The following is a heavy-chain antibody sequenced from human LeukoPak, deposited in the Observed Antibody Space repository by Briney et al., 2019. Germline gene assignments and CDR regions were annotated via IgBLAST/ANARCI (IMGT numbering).Heavy chain of an antibody. CDR1: GFTFSSYG. D-gene: IGHD4-23*01. V-gene: IGHV3-30*03. J-gene: IGHJ4*02. CDR2: ISYDGSNK. Sequence: PGRSLRLSCAASGFTFSSYGMHWVRQAPGKGLEWVAVISYDGSNKYYADSVKGRFTISRDNSKNTLYLQMNSLRAEDTAVYHCAPAIYGGNSIDYWGQGTLVTVSS. CDR3: APAIYGGNSIDY.